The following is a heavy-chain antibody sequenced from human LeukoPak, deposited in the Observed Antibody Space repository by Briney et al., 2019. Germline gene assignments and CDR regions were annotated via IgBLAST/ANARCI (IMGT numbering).Heavy chain of an antibody. J-gene: IGHJ4*02. D-gene: IGHD3-22*01. V-gene: IGHV3-20*04. CDR3: ARDGRYYDSSGYSPDFDY. CDR2: INWNGGST. Sequence: GGSLRLSCAAPGFTFDDYGMSWVRQAPGKGLEWVSGINWNGGSTGYADSVKGRFTISRDNAKNSLYLQMNSLRAEDTALYYCARDGRYYDSSGYSPDFDYWGQGTLVTVSS. CDR1: GFTFDDYG.